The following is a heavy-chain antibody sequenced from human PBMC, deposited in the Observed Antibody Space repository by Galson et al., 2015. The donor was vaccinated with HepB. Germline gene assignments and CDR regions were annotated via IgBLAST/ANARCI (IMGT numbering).Heavy chain of an antibody. CDR1: GFTFSSYD. Sequence: SLRLSCAASGFTFSSYDMHWVRQAPGKGLEWVAVISYDGSDEFYADSVKGRFTISRDKSKNTLYLQMSSLRAEDTAVYYCAKTQSAGYYGSWYRTAFDYWGQGTLVTVSS. V-gene: IGHV3-30*18. D-gene: IGHD6-13*01. J-gene: IGHJ4*02. CDR3: AKTQSAGYYGSWYRTAFDY. CDR2: ISYDGSDE.